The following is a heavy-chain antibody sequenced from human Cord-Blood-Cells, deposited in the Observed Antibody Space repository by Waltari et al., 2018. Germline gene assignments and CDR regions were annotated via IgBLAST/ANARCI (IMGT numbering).Heavy chain of an antibody. J-gene: IGHJ4*02. V-gene: IGHV3-30*04. CDR2: ISYDGSNK. CDR1: GFTFSSYA. CDR3: ARDGIAAAGFDY. Sequence: QVQLVESGGGVVQPGRSLRLSCAASGFTFSSYAMHWVRQAPGKGLEGGAVISYDGSNKYYADSVKGRFTISRDNSKNTLYLQMNSLRAEDTAVYYCARDGIAAAGFDYWGQGTLVTVSS. D-gene: IGHD6-13*01.